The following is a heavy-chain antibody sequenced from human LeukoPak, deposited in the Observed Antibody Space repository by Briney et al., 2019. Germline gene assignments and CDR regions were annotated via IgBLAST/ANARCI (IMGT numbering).Heavy chain of an antibody. Sequence: GGSLRLSCAASGFTFSKYGMHWVRQAPGKGLEWVAFIRYDGSNKYYADSVKGRFTISRDNSKNTLYLQMNSLRAEDTAVYYCAKGRLYDSSGFDYFDYWGQGTLVTVSS. CDR1: GFTFSKYG. D-gene: IGHD3-22*01. CDR3: AKGRLYDSSGFDYFDY. V-gene: IGHV3-30*02. CDR2: IRYDGSNK. J-gene: IGHJ4*02.